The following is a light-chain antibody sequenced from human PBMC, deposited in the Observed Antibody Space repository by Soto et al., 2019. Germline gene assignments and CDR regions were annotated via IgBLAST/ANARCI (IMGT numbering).Light chain of an antibody. V-gene: IGKV1-12*01. CDR2: AAS. CDR3: XXXXXXPIT. Sequence: DIQMTQSPSSGSASVGDRVTITCRASQGISSWLAWYQQKPGKAPKLLIYAASSLQSGVPSRFSGSGSGTDFTLTLSSLQPEDFATXXXXXXXXXPITFGQGTRLEIK. J-gene: IGKJ5*01. CDR1: QGISSW.